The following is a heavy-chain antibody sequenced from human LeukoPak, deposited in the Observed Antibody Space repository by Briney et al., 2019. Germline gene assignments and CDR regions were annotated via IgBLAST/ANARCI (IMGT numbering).Heavy chain of an antibody. CDR3: ARDGLYYDFWSGYFIRDWFDP. J-gene: IGHJ5*02. Sequence: PSETLSLTCTVSGYSISSGYYWGWIRQPPGKGLEWIGSIYYSGSTYYNPSLKSRVTISVDTSKNQFSLKLSSVTAADTAVYYCARDGLYYDFWSGYFIRDWFDPWGQGTLVTVSS. D-gene: IGHD3-3*01. V-gene: IGHV4-38-2*02. CDR1: GYSISSGYY. CDR2: IYYSGST.